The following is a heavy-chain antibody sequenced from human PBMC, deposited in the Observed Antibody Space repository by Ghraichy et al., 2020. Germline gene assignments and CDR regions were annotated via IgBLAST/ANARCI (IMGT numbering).Heavy chain of an antibody. V-gene: IGHV3-23*01. J-gene: IGHJ4*02. Sequence: GGSLRLSCAASGFTLSSYAMTWVRQAPGKGLEWVSAISGSGDSTYYADSVKGRFTISRDNSKNTLYMQMNSLRAEDTAVYYCAKDGQKYTSSWYCNFDYWGQGTLVTVSS. CDR2: ISGSGDST. D-gene: IGHD6-13*01. CDR3: AKDGQKYTSSWYCNFDY. CDR1: GFTLSSYA.